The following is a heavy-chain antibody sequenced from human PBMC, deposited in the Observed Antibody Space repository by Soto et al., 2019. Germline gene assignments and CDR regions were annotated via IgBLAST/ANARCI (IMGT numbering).Heavy chain of an antibody. J-gene: IGHJ5*01. CDR2: ISISGSTI. V-gene: IGHV3-11*01. D-gene: IGHD5-18*01. CDR3: ASSRGYSYGYTFDP. Sequence: PAGCMTLSCAASGFTFSVYYVSWIRQAQGKGLEWVSYISISGSTIYYADSVKGRFAISRDNAKNSLYLQMNSLRAEDTAVYYCASSRGYSYGYTFDPWGQGTLVTVSS. CDR1: GFTFSVYY.